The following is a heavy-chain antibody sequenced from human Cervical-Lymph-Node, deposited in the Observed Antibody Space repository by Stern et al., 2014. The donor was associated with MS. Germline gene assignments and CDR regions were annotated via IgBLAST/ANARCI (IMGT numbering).Heavy chain of an antibody. CDR3: ARDVARKYYFDS. CDR1: GYTFTSRY. J-gene: IGHJ4*02. V-gene: IGHV1-46*01. D-gene: IGHD2-21*01. Sequence: QVQLVQSGAEVKKPGASVRVSCKASGYTFTSRYMHWVRQAPGEGLAWRGLINPSTGSSISAHRFQGRVAMTRDTSSTTVYLELSSLTSEETALYYCARDVARKYYFDSWGQGTLVTVSS. CDR2: INPSTGSS.